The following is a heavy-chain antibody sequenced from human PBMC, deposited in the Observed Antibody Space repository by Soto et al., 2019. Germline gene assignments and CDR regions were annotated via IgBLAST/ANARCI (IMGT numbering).Heavy chain of an antibody. V-gene: IGHV3-7*01. D-gene: IGHD3-22*01. CDR2: IKQDGSEK. Sequence: EVQLVESGGGLVQPGGSLRLSCGASGFTFSSYWMSWVRQAPGKGLEWVANIKQDGSEKYYVDSVKGRFTISRDNAKNSLHLQMNSLRAEDTAVYYCARGWCRLLYYYGMDVWGQGTTVTVSS. J-gene: IGHJ6*02. CDR1: GFTFSSYW. CDR3: ARGWCRLLYYYGMDV.